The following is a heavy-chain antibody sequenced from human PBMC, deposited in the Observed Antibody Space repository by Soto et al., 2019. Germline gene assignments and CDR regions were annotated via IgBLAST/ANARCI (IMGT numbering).Heavy chain of an antibody. CDR1: EFTFSTYA. D-gene: IGHD6-6*01. V-gene: IGHV3-23*01. CDR3: AKTGVQSITDRHPSCDY. Sequence: GGSLRLSCAASEFTFSTYAMTWVRQAPGRGLQWVATISDSGDITYYADSVKGRFTISRDNSRNTLYLQMNNLRAEDTALYYCAKTGVQSITDRHPSCDYRGRGTRVTVSS. CDR2: ISDSGDIT. J-gene: IGHJ4*02.